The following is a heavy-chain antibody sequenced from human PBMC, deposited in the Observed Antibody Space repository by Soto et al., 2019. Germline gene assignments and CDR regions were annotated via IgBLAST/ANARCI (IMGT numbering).Heavy chain of an antibody. V-gene: IGHV1-18*01. CDR1: GYTFTSYG. D-gene: IGHD2-2*01. J-gene: IGHJ6*02. CDR3: AKDHIVVGYGMDV. Sequence: ASVKVSCKASGYTFTSYGISWVRQAPGQGLEWMGWISAYNGNTNYAQKLQGRVTMTTDTSTSTAYMELNSLRAEDTAVYYCAKDHIVVGYGMDVWGQGTTVTVSS. CDR2: ISAYNGNT.